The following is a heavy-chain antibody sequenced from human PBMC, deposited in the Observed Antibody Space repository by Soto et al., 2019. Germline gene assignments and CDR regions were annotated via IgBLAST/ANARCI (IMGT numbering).Heavy chain of an antibody. D-gene: IGHD5-12*01. V-gene: IGHV4-30-4*01. Sequence: SETLSLTCTVSGGSISRGGYYWSWIRQPPGKGLEWIGYIYYSGSTYYNPSLKSRVTISVDTSKNQFSLNLSSVTAADTAMYYCARAGVATIYPGNNWFDPWGQGTLVTVS. CDR2: IYYSGST. CDR3: ARAGVATIYPGNNWFDP. CDR1: GGSISRGGYY. J-gene: IGHJ5*02.